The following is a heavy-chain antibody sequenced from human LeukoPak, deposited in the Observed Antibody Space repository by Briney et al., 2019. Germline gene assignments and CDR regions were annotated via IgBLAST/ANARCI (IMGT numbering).Heavy chain of an antibody. D-gene: IGHD3-10*01. CDR2: INSDGSST. V-gene: IGHV3-74*01. J-gene: IGHJ6*02. CDR1: GFTFSSYW. Sequence: GGSLRLSCAASGFTFSSYWMHWVRQAPGKGLVWVSRINSDGSSTSYADSVKGRFTISRDNAKNTLYLQMNSLRAEDTAVYYCARDLSPGGAHYYYYGMDVWGQGTAVTVSS. CDR3: ARDLSPGGAHYYYYGMDV.